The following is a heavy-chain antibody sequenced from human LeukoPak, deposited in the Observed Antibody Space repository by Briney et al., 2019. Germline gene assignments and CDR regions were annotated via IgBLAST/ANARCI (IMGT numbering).Heavy chain of an antibody. Sequence: PGGSLRLSCAASGFTFSSYAMSWVRQAPGKGLEWVSAISGSGGSTYYADSVKGRFTISRDNSKNTLYLQMNSLRAEDTAVYYCARDLYGDSAYYYYMDVWGQGTTVTVSS. CDR1: GFTFSSYA. CDR2: ISGSGGST. J-gene: IGHJ6*03. CDR3: ARDLYGDSAYYYYMDV. D-gene: IGHD4-17*01. V-gene: IGHV3-23*01.